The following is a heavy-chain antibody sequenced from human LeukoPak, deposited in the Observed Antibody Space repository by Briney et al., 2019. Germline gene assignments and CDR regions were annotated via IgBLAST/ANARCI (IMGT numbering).Heavy chain of an antibody. CDR3: ARAAAGRGSMSY. V-gene: IGHV4-59*01. Sequence: SETLSLTCTVSGGSITSYYWRWIRQPPGKGLEWIGYFYYSGSTNYNPSLKSRLTISLDTSKNEVPLKLSSVTAADTAVYYCARAAAGRGSMSYWGQGTLVTVSS. J-gene: IGHJ4*02. CDR2: FYYSGST. D-gene: IGHD6-13*01. CDR1: GGSITSYY.